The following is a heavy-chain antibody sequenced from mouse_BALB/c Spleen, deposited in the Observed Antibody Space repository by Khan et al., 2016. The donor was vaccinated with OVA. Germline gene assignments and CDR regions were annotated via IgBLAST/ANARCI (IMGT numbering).Heavy chain of an antibody. J-gene: IGHJ4*01. CDR1: GFSLTGYG. CDR3: ARAYYGNYMEAMDY. D-gene: IGHD2-10*01. CDR2: IWGDGST. V-gene: IGHV2-6-7*01. Sequence: VQLQESGPGLVAPSQSLSITCTVSGFSLTGYGVNWVRQPPGKGLEWLGMIWGDGSTDYNSALKSRLILSKDNSKSQVFLKMNSLQTDDTARYYCARAYYGNYMEAMDYGGQGTSVTVSS.